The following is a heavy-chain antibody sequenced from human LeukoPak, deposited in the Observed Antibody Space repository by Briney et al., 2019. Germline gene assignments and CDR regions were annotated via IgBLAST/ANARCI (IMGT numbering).Heavy chain of an antibody. D-gene: IGHD2-2*01. CDR3: TTGVVVVPAAMGADYYYGTDV. Sequence: GGSLRLSCAASGFTFSNAWMSWVRQAPGKGLEWVGRIKSKTDGGTTDYAAPVKGRFTISRDDSKNTLYLQMNSLKTEDTAVYYCTTGVVVVPAAMGADYYYGTDVWGKGTTVTVSS. CDR1: GFTFSNAW. CDR2: IKSKTDGGTT. V-gene: IGHV3-15*01. J-gene: IGHJ6*04.